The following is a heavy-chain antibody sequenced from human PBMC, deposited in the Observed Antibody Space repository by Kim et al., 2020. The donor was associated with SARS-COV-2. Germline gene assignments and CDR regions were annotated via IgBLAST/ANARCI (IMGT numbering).Heavy chain of an antibody. CDR2: IIPISGTR. V-gene: IGHV1-69*13. Sequence: SVKVSCKTSGGSFSNYGINWVRQAPGQGPEWMGGIIPISGTRNYAQEFQGRVTITADESTSTTHMELSSLRFEVTAFYYCARSPRTGLNPPWDFWGQGTQVTVSS. CDR3: ARSPRTGLNPPWDF. J-gene: IGHJ4*02. CDR1: GGSFSNYG. D-gene: IGHD2-21*02.